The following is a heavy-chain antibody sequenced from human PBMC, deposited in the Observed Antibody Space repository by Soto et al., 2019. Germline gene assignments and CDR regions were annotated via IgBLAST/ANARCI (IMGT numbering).Heavy chain of an antibody. J-gene: IGHJ6*02. Sequence: PSETQSLTCTVSGGSVSSSSYYWNWIRQTPGKGLEWIGHVFSGGSTNYNPSLKSRVIMSVDRSENQLSLKLDSVTAADAAVYYCARGRLTSGTVREGTWGLYSYYGLDVWGLGTTVTVSS. V-gene: IGHV4-61*01. D-gene: IGHD3-10*01. CDR3: ARGRLTSGTVREGTWGLYSYYGLDV. CDR1: GGSVSSSSYY. CDR2: VFSGGST.